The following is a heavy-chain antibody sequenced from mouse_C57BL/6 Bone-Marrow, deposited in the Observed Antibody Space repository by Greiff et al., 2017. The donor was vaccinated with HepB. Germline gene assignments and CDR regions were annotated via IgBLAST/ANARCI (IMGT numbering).Heavy chain of an antibody. Sequence: VQLQQSGPELVKPGDSVKISCKASGCSFTGYFMNWVMQSHGKSLEWIGRINPYNGDTFYNQKFKGKATLTVDKSSSTAYMQLSSLTSEDSAVYYCAREENYYGSSPFDYWGQGTTLTVSS. CDR3: AREENYYGSSPFDY. CDR2: INPYNGDT. V-gene: IGHV1-20*01. D-gene: IGHD1-1*01. CDR1: GCSFTGYF. J-gene: IGHJ2*01.